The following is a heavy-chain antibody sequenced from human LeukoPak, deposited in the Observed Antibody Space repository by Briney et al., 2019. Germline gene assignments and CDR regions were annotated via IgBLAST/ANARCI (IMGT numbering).Heavy chain of an antibody. CDR2: IWYDGNNK. CDR1: GFTFSKYG. D-gene: IGHD2-2*01. Sequence: GGSPRLSCAASGFTFSKYGMHWVRQAPGKGLEWVAVIWYDGNNKDYADSVKGRFSISRDNSKNTLSLQMNSLRVEDTAMYYCARVNCRSSSCYLASYFFDSWGQGTLVTVSS. CDR3: ARVNCRSSSCYLASYFFDS. J-gene: IGHJ5*01. V-gene: IGHV3-33*01.